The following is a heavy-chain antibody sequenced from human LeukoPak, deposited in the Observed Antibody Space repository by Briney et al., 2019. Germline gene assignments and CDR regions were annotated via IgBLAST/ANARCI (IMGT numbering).Heavy chain of an antibody. V-gene: IGHV1-69*01. CDR1: GGTFSSYA. Sequence: SVKVSCKASGGTFSSYAISWVRQAPGQGLEWMGGIIPISGTANYAQKFQGRVTITADESTSTAYMELSSLRSEDTAVYYCARDRTANYYDSSGYPKDYYGMDVWGQGTTVTVSS. CDR3: ARDRTANYYDSSGYPKDYYGMDV. CDR2: IIPISGTA. D-gene: IGHD3-22*01. J-gene: IGHJ6*02.